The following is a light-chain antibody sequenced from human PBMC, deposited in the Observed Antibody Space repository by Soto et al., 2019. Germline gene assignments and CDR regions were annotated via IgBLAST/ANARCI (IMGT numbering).Light chain of an antibody. CDR2: GAS. CDR3: QQYGSSPS. Sequence: EIVLTQSPITLTLSRGKRATLXXRASQSFRGLLAWYQQKPGQAPRXLIYGASNRATGIADRFSGSWSGTDFTLTISRLEPEDFAVYYCQQYGSSPSFGGGTKVDIK. CDR1: QSFRGL. J-gene: IGKJ4*01. V-gene: IGKV3-20*01.